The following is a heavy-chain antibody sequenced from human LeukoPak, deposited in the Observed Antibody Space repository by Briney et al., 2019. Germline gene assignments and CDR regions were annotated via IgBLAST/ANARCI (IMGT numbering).Heavy chain of an antibody. CDR3: IVVVEPPDSDGFDV. CDR1: GFTFGNSW. J-gene: IGHJ3*01. Sequence: GGSLRLPCAASGFTFGNSWVHWVRQAPGKGLVWVSLINADGSTTSYADSVKGRFTISRDNARNTLSLEMNSLTIEDTAVYYCIVVVEPPDSDGFDVWGQGTMITVSS. V-gene: IGHV3-74*01. D-gene: IGHD1-14*01. CDR2: INADGSTT.